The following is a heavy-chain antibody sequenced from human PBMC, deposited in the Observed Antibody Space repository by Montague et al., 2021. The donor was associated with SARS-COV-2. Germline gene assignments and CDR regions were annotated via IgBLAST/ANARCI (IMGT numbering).Heavy chain of an antibody. CDR1: GGSLSGFY. D-gene: IGHD4-23*01. CDR3: ARSHDYRGTDYLDS. CDR2: ITPGGST. Sequence: SETLSLTCAVYGGSLSGFYWTWIRQAPGKGLEWVGEITPGGSTSYSPALKSRLTISLDASKNQFSLRLDSVTAADTATYYCARSHDYRGTDYLDSWGQGALVIVSS. J-gene: IGHJ4*02. V-gene: IGHV4-34*01.